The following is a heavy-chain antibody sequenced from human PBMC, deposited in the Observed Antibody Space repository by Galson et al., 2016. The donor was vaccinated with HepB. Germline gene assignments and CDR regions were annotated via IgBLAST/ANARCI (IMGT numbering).Heavy chain of an antibody. Sequence: SLRLSCAASGFTVSNNYMSWVRQAPGKGLEWVSLIYSGGSTYYADSVKGRFTISRDNSKNTLYLQMNSLRVEDTAVYYCARFRFKNWFGGMDPWGQGTLVTVSS. D-gene: IGHD3-10*01. CDR3: ARFRFKNWFGGMDP. CDR1: GFTVSNNY. J-gene: IGHJ5*02. V-gene: IGHV3-53*01. CDR2: IYSGGST.